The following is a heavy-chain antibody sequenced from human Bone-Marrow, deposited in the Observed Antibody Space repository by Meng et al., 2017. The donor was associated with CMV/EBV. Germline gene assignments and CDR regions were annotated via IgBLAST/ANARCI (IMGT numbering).Heavy chain of an antibody. D-gene: IGHD3-22*01. CDR2: ISDTGDT. CDR3: VRVVVYDSSRLYRPAPDC. CDR1: GGSVTSNSYY. J-gene: IGHJ4*02. V-gene: IGHV4-61*01. Sequence: GSLRLSCTVSGGSVTSNSYYWSWIRQTPARGLEWIGFISDTGDTNYNPSLKSRVSFSLNTSKNQFCLWLRSVTAADTAVYYCVRVVVYDSSRLYRPAPDCWGQGPLVTVSS.